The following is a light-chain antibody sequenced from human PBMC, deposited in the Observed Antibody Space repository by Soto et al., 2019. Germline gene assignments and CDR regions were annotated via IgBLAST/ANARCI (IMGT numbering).Light chain of an antibody. Sequence: QSVLTQPPSVSAAPGQRVTISCTGSNSNTGAGYDVHWYQQFPGMAPKLLIFGNYERPSGVPDRFSGSKSGASASLAISGLQTEDEADYYCQSYDTSLNDGVFGGGTKLTVL. CDR3: QSYDTSLNDGV. CDR2: GNY. V-gene: IGLV1-40*01. CDR1: NSNTGAGYD. J-gene: IGLJ3*02.